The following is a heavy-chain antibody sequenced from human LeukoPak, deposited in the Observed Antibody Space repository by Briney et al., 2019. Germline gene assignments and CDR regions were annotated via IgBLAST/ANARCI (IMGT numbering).Heavy chain of an antibody. V-gene: IGHV1-18*01. D-gene: IGHD3-9*01. CDR2: ISAYNGNT. J-gene: IGHJ6*02. Sequence: GASVKVSCKASGYSFTRYGISWVRQAPGQGLEWMGWISAYNGNTNYAQKLQGRVTMTTDTSTSTAYMELRSLRSDDTAVYYCARANYDILTGYYHYGMDVWGQGTTVTVSS. CDR1: GYSFTRYG. CDR3: ARANYDILTGYYHYGMDV.